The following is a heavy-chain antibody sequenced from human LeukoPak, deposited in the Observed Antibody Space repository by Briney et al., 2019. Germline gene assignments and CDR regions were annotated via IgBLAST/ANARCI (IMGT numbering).Heavy chain of an antibody. CDR1: GFTFSSYS. V-gene: IGHV3-23*01. CDR3: AKSFSTWIQHGCPGY. CDR2: ISGSGGST. J-gene: IGHJ4*02. D-gene: IGHD5-18*01. Sequence: QPGGSLRLSCAASGFTFSSYSMNWVRQAPGKGLEWVSAISGSGGSTYYADSVKGRFTISRDNSKNTLYLQMNSLGAEDTAVYYCAKSFSTWIQHGCPGYWGQGTLVTVSS.